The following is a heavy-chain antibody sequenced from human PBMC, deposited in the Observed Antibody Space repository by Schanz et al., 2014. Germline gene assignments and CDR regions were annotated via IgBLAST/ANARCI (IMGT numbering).Heavy chain of an antibody. CDR3: AKGMGYCSGGTCYDYYYYGLDV. V-gene: IGHV3-23*01. CDR1: GFTFSSYA. J-gene: IGHJ6*02. D-gene: IGHD2-15*01. CDR2: ISHSGGSK. Sequence: EVQLLESGGGLVQPGGSLRLSCAASGFTFSSYAMTWVRQAPGKGLEWVSSISHSGGSKYYADSVKGRFTISRDNSENTLYLQMNSLSADDTAVFYCAKGMGYCSGGTCYDYYYYGLDVWGQGTKLTV.